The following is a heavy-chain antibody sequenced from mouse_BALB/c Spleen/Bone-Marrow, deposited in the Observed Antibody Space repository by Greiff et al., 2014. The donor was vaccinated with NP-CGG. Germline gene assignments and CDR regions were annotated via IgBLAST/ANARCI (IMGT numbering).Heavy chain of an antibody. CDR2: IRAGGRT. CDR3: ARATGMCYAMDY. J-gene: IGHJ4*01. D-gene: IGHD4-1*01. Sequence: VNLVESGPGLVAPSQSLSITCTVSGFSLTSYGVHWVRQPPGKGLEWLGVIRAGGRTNYNSALMSRLSISKDNSKSQVFLKMNSLQTDDTAMYYCARATGMCYAMDYWGQGTSVTGSS. V-gene: IGHV2-9*02. CDR1: GFSLTSYG.